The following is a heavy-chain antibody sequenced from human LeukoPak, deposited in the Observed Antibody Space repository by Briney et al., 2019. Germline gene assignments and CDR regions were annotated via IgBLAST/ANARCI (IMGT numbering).Heavy chain of an antibody. J-gene: IGHJ4*02. D-gene: IGHD6-13*01. CDR3: ARFEKQQLDPFDY. Sequence: GESLQISCKGSGYNFTSYCIGWVRQMTGKGLEWMGIIYPGDSDTRYSPSFQGQITISADKSISTAYLRWSSLKASDTAMYYCARFEKQQLDPFDYWGQGTLVTVSS. CDR1: GYNFTSYC. CDR2: IYPGDSDT. V-gene: IGHV5-51*01.